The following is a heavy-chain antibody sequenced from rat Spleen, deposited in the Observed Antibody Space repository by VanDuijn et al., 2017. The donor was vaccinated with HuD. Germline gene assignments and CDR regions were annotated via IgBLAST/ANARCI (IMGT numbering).Heavy chain of an antibody. J-gene: IGHJ2*01. CDR3: VRHGYTRYYFDY. D-gene: IGHD1-9*01. CDR2: ISTGGGNT. CDR1: GFTFSDYY. V-gene: IGHV5-25*01. Sequence: EVQLVESGGGLVQPGRSLKLSCAASGFTFSDYYMAWVRQAPTTGLEWVATISTGGGNTYYRDSVKGRFTISRDNAKSTLYLQMDSLRSEDTASYYCVRHGYTRYYFDYWGQGVMVTVSS.